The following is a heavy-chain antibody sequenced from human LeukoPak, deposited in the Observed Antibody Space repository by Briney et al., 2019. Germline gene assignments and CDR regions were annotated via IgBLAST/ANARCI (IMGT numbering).Heavy chain of an antibody. D-gene: IGHD3-22*01. Sequence: SETLSLTCTVSGGSVSGHYWSWIRQPPGKEPEWIGFIHYTGRTRYNPSLQRRVTMSADTSKNHFSLKLTSMTAADAATYYCARLLDNDGSGDPDTFDVWGQGTKVTVSS. CDR2: IHYTGRT. V-gene: IGHV4-59*02. CDR1: GGSVSGHY. J-gene: IGHJ3*01. CDR3: ARLLDNDGSGDPDTFDV.